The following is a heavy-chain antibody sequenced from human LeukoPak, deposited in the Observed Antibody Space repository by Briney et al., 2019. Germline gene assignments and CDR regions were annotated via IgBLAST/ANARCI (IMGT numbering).Heavy chain of an antibody. Sequence: PSETLSLTCSVSGGSMGSYYWSWIRQPPGEGLEWIGYIYYSGTTNYNPSLKSRVSISLDTSKNQVSLNLNSVTAADTAVYYCARGPNNFDFWGQGTLVTVSS. CDR3: ARGPNNFDF. CDR2: IYYSGTT. D-gene: IGHD2/OR15-2a*01. V-gene: IGHV4-59*01. CDR1: GGSMGSYY. J-gene: IGHJ4*02.